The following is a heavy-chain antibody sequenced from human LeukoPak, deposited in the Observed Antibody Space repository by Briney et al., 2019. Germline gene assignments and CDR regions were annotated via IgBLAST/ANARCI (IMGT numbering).Heavy chain of an antibody. D-gene: IGHD2-21*02. V-gene: IGHV5-51*01. CDR3: ARVPRGAAVTAGFVY. CDR1: GYSFTIHW. CDR2: IYPADSDT. J-gene: IGHJ4*02. Sequence: GESLKISCKGSGYSFTIHWIGWVRQMPGKGLEWMGIIYPADSDTRYSPSIQGQVTFSVDRSIRTAYLQWNSLRPSDIGMYFCARVPRGAAVTAGFVYWGQGTRVTVSS.